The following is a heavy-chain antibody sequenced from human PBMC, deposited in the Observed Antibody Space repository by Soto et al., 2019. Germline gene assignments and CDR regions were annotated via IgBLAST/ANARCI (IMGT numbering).Heavy chain of an antibody. D-gene: IGHD3-10*01. V-gene: IGHV4-34*01. CDR3: ARGGGYGWGIYYGISMG. Sequence: ETLSLTCAVYGGSFSGYYRSWIRQPPGKGLEWIGEINHSGSTNYNPSLKSRVTISVDTSKNEFSLKLNSVTAADTAVYYCARGGGYGWGIYYGISMGGGQGTQVTVS. CDR1: GGSFSGYY. CDR2: INHSGST. J-gene: IGHJ4*02.